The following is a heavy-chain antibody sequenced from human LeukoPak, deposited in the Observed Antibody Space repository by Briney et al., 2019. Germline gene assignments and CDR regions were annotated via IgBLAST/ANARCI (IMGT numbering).Heavy chain of an antibody. Sequence: GASVKVSCKASGYTFTSYAMNWVRQAPGQGLEWMGWINTNTGNPTYAQGFTGRFVFSLDTSVSTAYLQISSLKAEDTAVYYCARDLPLRWLQHVFDYWGQGTLVTVSS. D-gene: IGHD5-24*01. CDR3: ARDLPLRWLQHVFDY. V-gene: IGHV7-4-1*02. J-gene: IGHJ4*02. CDR2: INTNTGNP. CDR1: GYTFTSYA.